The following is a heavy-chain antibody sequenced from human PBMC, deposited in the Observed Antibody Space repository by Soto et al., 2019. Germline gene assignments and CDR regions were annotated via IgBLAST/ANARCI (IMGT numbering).Heavy chain of an antibody. V-gene: IGHV4-59*12. CDR2: LSYNGGT. CDR1: GDSTINSY. D-gene: IGHD3-9*01. J-gene: IGHJ4*02. Sequence: LSLTCIVSGDSTINSYWSWIRQAPGKGPEWLGYLSYNGGTNHNPSLKTRVSISADKSKNQFSLKLHSVTAADTAVYYCARRPGGLKSNILSPYYWGQGTLVTVSS. CDR3: ARRPGGLKSNILSPYY.